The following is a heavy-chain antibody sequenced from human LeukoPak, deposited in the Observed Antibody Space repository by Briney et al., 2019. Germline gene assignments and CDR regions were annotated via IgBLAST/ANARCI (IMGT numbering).Heavy chain of an antibody. Sequence: GGSLRLSCAASGFTFSSYNMNWVRQAPGKGLEWVSFISSGSSFISYADSVKGRFTISRDNAKNSLYLQMNSLRVEDTALYFCAREGDPTVASIPFDCWGQGALVTVSS. V-gene: IGHV3-21*01. CDR1: GFTFSSYN. J-gene: IGHJ4*02. CDR2: ISSGSSFI. CDR3: AREGDPTVASIPFDC. D-gene: IGHD5-12*01.